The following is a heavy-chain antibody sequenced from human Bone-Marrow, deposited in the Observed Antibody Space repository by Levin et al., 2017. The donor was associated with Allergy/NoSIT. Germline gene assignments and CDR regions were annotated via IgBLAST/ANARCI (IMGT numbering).Heavy chain of an antibody. CDR1: GFTLDDYG. V-gene: IGHV3-20*01. J-gene: IGHJ4*02. D-gene: IGHD3-10*01. Sequence: GGSLRLSCAASGFTLDDYGMSWVRQAPGKGLEWVSGINWNGGSTGYADSVKGRFTISRDNAKNSLYLQMNSLRAEDTALYHCARRRFGELLPDYWGQGTLVTVSS. CDR2: INWNGGST. CDR3: ARRRFGELLPDY.